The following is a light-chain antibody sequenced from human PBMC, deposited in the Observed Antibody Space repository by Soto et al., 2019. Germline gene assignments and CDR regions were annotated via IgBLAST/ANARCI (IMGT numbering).Light chain of an antibody. CDR1: QSLVHSDGDTY. J-gene: IGKJ4*01. Sequence: DVVMTQSPLSLPVTLGQPASISCKSSQSLVHSDGDTYLNWFQQRPGQSPRRLIYKVSNRDSGVPDRFSGSGSGTDFTLIISRVEAEDVGVYYCMQGTHLLTFGGGTRVEIK. CDR2: KVS. CDR3: MQGTHLLT. V-gene: IGKV2-30*02.